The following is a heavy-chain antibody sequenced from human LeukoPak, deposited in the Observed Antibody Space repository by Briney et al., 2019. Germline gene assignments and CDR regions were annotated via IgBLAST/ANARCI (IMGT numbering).Heavy chain of an antibody. J-gene: IGHJ4*01. D-gene: IGHD3-22*01. Sequence: GGSLSLLCAASGFTFSSYCMNWVRQAPGKGLEWVAVIWYDGSNKYYADSLKCRFTISRANSKNTLYLHMNSLRADDTAVYYCARGYDSSGYYYYYFDYWGEDRSVSVSS. V-gene: IGHV3-33*01. CDR3: ARGYDSSGYYYYYFDY. CDR1: GFTFSSYC. CDR2: IWYDGSNK.